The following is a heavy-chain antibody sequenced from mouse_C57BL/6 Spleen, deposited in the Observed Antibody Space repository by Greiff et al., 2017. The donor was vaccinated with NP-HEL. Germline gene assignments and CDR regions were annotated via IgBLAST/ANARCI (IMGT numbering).Heavy chain of an antibody. V-gene: IGHV5-16*01. CDR1: GFTFSDYY. CDR3: AREWDYYAMDY. Sequence: DVKLVESEGGLVQPGSSMKLSCTASGFTFSDYYMAWVRQVPEKGLEWVANINYDGSSTYYLDSLKSRFIISRDNAKNILYLQMSSLKSEDTATYYCAREWDYYAMDYWGQGTSVTVSS. J-gene: IGHJ4*01. CDR2: INYDGSST.